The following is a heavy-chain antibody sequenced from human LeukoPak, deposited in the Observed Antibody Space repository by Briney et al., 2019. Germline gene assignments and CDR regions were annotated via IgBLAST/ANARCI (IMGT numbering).Heavy chain of an antibody. CDR2: IYSGGST. D-gene: IGHD4/OR15-4a*01. Sequence: GGSLRLSCAASGFTVSSNYMSWVRQAPGKGLEWVSVIYSGGSTYYADSVKGRFTISRDNSKNTLYLQMNSLRAEDTAVYYCAKVTMYYNFFDYWGQGTLVTVSS. CDR1: GFTVSSNY. J-gene: IGHJ4*02. CDR3: AKVTMYYNFFDY. V-gene: IGHV3-53*01.